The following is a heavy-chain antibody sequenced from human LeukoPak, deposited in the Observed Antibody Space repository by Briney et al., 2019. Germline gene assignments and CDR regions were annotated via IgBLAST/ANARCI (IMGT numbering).Heavy chain of an antibody. CDR2: ISWNSGSI. CDR3: AKDFTYYYDSSGYFDY. V-gene: IGHV3-9*01. Sequence: GGSLRLSCAASGFTFDDYAMHWVRQAPGKGLEWVSGISWNSGSIDYADSVKGRFTISRDNAKNSLYLQMNSLRAEDTALYYCAKDFTYYYDSSGYFDYWGQGTLVTVSS. D-gene: IGHD3-22*01. CDR1: GFTFDDYA. J-gene: IGHJ4*02.